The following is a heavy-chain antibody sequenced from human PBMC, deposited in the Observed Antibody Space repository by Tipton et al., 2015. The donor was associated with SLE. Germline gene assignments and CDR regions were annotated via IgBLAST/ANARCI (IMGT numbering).Heavy chain of an antibody. CDR3: ARGHYRNTYGMDV. CDR2: IYYSGST. J-gene: IGHJ6*02. V-gene: IGHV4-59*01. Sequence: TLSLTCTVSGGSISNYYWSWIRQPPGKGLEWIGYIYYSGSTNYNPSLKSRVTISVDKSKNQFYLKLTSVTAADTAVYFCARGHYRNTYGMDVWGQWTTVTFFS. CDR1: GGSISNYY. D-gene: IGHD3-16*02.